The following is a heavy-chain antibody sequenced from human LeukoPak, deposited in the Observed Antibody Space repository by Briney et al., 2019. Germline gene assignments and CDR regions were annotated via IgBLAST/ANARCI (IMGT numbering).Heavy chain of an antibody. D-gene: IGHD3-3*01. CDR1: GGSISGYY. Sequence: PSETLSLTCTVSGGSISGYYWSWIRQPAGKGLEWIGRIYTSGTTNYNPSLKSRVTISVDTSKNQFSLKLSSVTAADTAVYYCARYHDFWSGYYRGALDYWGQGTLVTVSS. CDR2: IYTSGTT. CDR3: ARYHDFWSGYYRGALDY. V-gene: IGHV4-4*07. J-gene: IGHJ4*02.